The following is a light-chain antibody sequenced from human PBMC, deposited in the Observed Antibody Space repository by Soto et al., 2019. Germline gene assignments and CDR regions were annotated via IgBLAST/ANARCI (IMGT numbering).Light chain of an antibody. V-gene: IGKV1-39*01. CDR2: SAS. CDR1: QTIKNY. CDR3: QQFYSAPIT. J-gene: IGKJ5*01. Sequence: IQMRQSPSSLSASVGDSVTITCRASQTIKNYLNWYQQKPGRAPNLLIYSASTLHSGVPSRFSGTKSATDFTLTITSLQPEDFATYYCQQFYSAPITFGQGTRLEIK.